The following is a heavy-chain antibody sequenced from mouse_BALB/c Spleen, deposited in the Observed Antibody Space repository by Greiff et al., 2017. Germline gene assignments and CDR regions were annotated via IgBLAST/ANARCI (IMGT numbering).Heavy chain of an antibody. D-gene: IGHD4-1*01. CDR2: ILPGSGST. CDR3: ARLAGTRYYFDY. Sequence: VQLQQSGAELMKPGASVKISCKATGYTFSSYWIEWVKQRPGHGLEWIGEILPGSGSTNYNEKFKGKATFTADTSSNTAYMQLSSLTSEDSAVYYCARLAGTRYYFDYWGQGTTLTVSS. J-gene: IGHJ2*01. V-gene: IGHV1-9*01. CDR1: GYTFSSYW.